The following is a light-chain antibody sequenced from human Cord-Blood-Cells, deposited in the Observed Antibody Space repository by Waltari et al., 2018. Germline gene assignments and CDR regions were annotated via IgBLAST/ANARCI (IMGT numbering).Light chain of an antibody. J-gene: IGKJ1*01. V-gene: IGKV3-15*01. CDR3: QQYNNWPPWT. CDR1: QSVSSN. Sequence: EIVMKQSPATLPVSPGERATRSCRASQSVSSNLAWYPHKPGQAPRLLIYGASTRATGIPARFSGSGSGTEFTLTISSLQSEDFAFYYCQQYNNWPPWTFGQGTKVEIK. CDR2: GAS.